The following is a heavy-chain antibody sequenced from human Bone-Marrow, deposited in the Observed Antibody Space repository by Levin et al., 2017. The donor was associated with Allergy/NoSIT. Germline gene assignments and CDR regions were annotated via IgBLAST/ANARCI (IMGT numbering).Heavy chain of an antibody. CDR2: IKEDGSEK. CDR1: GFTFSNYW. Sequence: GGSLRLSCAASGFTFSNYWMRWVRQAPGKGLEWVATIKEDGSEKYYMDSVKGRFTISRDNAKNSLYLQMNNLRAEDTAVYFCARVEYGSESMVYWGQGNLVTVSS. V-gene: IGHV3-7*04. CDR3: ARVEYGSESMVY. J-gene: IGHJ4*02. D-gene: IGHD3-10*01.